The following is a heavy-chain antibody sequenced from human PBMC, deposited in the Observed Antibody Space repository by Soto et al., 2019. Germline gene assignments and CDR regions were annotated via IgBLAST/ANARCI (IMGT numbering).Heavy chain of an antibody. Sequence: EVQLVESGGGLVQPGGSLRLSCAASGFTFSKWMTWVRQAPGKGLEWVANINPDGSEKYYVDSVKGRFTISRDNAKNSRYLKMNTLRAEDTAVYDCVRGWQQLVNWGQGTLVTVSS. J-gene: IGHJ4*02. D-gene: IGHD6-13*01. CDR2: INPDGSEK. V-gene: IGHV3-7*04. CDR3: VRGWQQLVN. CDR1: GFTFSKW.